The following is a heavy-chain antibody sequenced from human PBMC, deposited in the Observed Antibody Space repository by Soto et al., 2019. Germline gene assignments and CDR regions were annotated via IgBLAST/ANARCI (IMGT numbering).Heavy chain of an antibody. V-gene: IGHV3-72*01. CDR3: TRTYDSGTLPFDY. D-gene: IGHD3-10*01. Sequence: EVQLVESGGDLVQPGGSLRLSCAASGFTFSDHYMEWVHQAPGKGLEWVGRSRNKANSYTTEYAASVKGRFTISRDDSKNSLYLQMNSLKTEDTALYYCTRTYDSGTLPFDYWGQGTLVTVSS. CDR2: SRNKANSYTT. J-gene: IGHJ4*02. CDR1: GFTFSDHY.